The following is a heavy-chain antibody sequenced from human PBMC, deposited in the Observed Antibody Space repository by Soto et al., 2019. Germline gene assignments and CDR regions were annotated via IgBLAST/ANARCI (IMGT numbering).Heavy chain of an antibody. J-gene: IGHJ6*02. CDR1: GYTFTDYY. D-gene: IGHD2-2*03. V-gene: IGHV1-2*04. CDR3: ARDGSTYSYYAMDV. Sequence: ASVKVSCKASGYTFTDYYIHWVRQAPGQGLEWVGWINPNSGDTNYEQRFQGWVTMTRDTSINTAYMELTRLRSDDTAMYYCARDGSTYSYYAMDVWGQGTTVTVSS. CDR2: INPNSGDT.